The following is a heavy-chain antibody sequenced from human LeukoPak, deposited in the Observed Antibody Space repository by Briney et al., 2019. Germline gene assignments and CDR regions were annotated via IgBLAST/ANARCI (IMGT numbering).Heavy chain of an antibody. CDR3: ARDARHRYCSSTTCYRGWLDP. CDR1: GYTFTSYG. D-gene: IGHD2-2*01. CDR2: ISAYKGNT. Sequence: ASVKVSCKASGYTFTSYGISWVRQAPGQGLEWMGWISAYKGNTNYAQKLQGRVTITADESTSTAYMELSSLRSEDTAVYYCARDARHRYCSSTTCYRGWLDPWGQGTLVTVSS. V-gene: IGHV1-18*01. J-gene: IGHJ5*02.